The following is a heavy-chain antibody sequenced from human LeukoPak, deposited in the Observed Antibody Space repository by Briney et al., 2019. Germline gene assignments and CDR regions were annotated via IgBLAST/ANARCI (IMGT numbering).Heavy chain of an antibody. Sequence: TGGSLRLSCAASGFTFSSYSMNWVRQAPGKGLEWVSSISSSSSYIYYADSVKGQFTISRDNAKNSLYLQMNSLRAEDTAVYYCARRYDFWSGYYRADYYYGMDVWGQGTTVTVSS. CDR1: GFTFSSYS. D-gene: IGHD3-3*01. CDR2: ISSSSSYI. CDR3: ARRYDFWSGYYRADYYYGMDV. J-gene: IGHJ6*02. V-gene: IGHV3-21*01.